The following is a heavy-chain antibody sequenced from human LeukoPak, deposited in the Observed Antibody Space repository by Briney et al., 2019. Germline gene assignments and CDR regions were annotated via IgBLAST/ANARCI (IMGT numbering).Heavy chain of an antibody. CDR2: ISSSSSYI. V-gene: IGHV3-21*01. Sequence: GGSLRLSCAASGFTFSSYSMSWVRQAPGKGLEWVSSISSSSSYIYYADSVKGRFTISRDNAKNSLYLQMNSLRAEDTAVYYCARERTGVWFDPWGQGTLVTVSS. CDR3: ARERTGVWFDP. J-gene: IGHJ5*02. CDR1: GFTFSSYS. D-gene: IGHD3-10*01.